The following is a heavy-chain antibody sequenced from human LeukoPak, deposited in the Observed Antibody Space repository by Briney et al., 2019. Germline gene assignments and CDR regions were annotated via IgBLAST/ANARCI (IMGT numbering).Heavy chain of an antibody. D-gene: IGHD3-10*01. V-gene: IGHV1-46*01. Sequence: ASVKVSCKASGYTFTSYYMHWVRQAPGQGLEWMGIINPSGGSTSYAQKFQGRVTMTRDMSTSTVYMELSSLRSEDTAVYYCARDRGTMVRGNTWFDPWGQGTLVTVSS. CDR3: ARDRGTMVRGNTWFDP. J-gene: IGHJ5*02. CDR2: INPSGGST. CDR1: GYTFTSYY.